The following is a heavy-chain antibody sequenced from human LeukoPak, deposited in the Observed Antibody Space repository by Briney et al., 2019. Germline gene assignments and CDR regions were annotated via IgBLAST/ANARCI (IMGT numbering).Heavy chain of an antibody. CDR1: GYSISSGYY. J-gene: IGHJ4*02. D-gene: IGHD4-23*01. CDR2: IYYSGNT. V-gene: IGHV4-61*01. CDR3: ARGFGYGGNFLVY. Sequence: SETLSLTCAVSGYSISSGYYWGWIRQPPGKGLEWIGYIYYSGNTNYNPSLKSRVTISVDTSKNQFSLKLSSVTAADTAVYYCARGFGYGGNFLVYWGQGTLVTVSS.